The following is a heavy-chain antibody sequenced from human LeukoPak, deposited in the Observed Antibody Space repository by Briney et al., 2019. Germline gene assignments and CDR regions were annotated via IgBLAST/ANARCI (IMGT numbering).Heavy chain of an antibody. J-gene: IGHJ4*02. V-gene: IGHV3-33*01. CDR2: IWYDGSNE. D-gene: IGHD1-26*01. CDR3: ARDRSGGRDRNPVGGY. CDR1: GFTFGSID. Sequence: GGSLRLSCAASGFTFGSIDMHWVRQAPGKGLEWVAGIWYDGSNEHYADSVKGRFTISRDNSKSTVSLQMDSLRADDTAVYYCARDRSGGRDRNPVGGYWGQGTLVTVSS.